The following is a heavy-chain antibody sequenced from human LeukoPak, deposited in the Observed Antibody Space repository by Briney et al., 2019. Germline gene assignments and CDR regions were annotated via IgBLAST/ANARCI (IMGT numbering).Heavy chain of an antibody. CDR2: ISGSGGST. J-gene: IGHJ4*02. Sequence: GGSLRLSCAASGFTFSSYAMSWVRQAPGNWLECVSAISGSGGSTYYAASVNGRLTISRDNSKNTLYLQMNSLTAEGTAVYYCAKDHHDFWSGYYYFDYWGQGTLVSVSS. CDR1: GFTFSSYA. CDR3: AKDHHDFWSGYYYFDY. V-gene: IGHV3-23*01. D-gene: IGHD3-3*01.